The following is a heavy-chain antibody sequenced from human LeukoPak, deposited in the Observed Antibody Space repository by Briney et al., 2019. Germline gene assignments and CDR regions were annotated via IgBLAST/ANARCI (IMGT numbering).Heavy chain of an antibody. V-gene: IGHV3-21*01. Sequence: GGSLRLSCAASGFSFSTYNMNWVRQAPGQRLEWVSSITSGSSYIYYADSVKGRFTISRDNAKNSLYLQMNSLRAEDTAVYYCASGSGYCSGGSCSDYWGQGTLVTVSS. D-gene: IGHD2-15*01. J-gene: IGHJ4*02. CDR2: ITSGSSYI. CDR1: GFSFSTYN. CDR3: ASGSGYCSGGSCSDY.